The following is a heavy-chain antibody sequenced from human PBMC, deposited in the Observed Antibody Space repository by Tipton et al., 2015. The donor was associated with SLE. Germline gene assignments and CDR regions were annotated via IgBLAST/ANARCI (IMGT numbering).Heavy chain of an antibody. CDR3: VKGRKVVAAANFDF. J-gene: IGHJ4*02. CDR1: GFTVSDNY. Sequence: SLRLSCAASGFTVSDNYMTWVRQAPGKFLEWASGISWNRGDIGYADSVKGRFTFTRDNAKNSLILQMNCQRSEDRALYFCVKGRKVVAAANFDFWGLGPWVSVTS. CDR2: ISWNRGDI. V-gene: IGHV3-9*01. D-gene: IGHD6-25*01.